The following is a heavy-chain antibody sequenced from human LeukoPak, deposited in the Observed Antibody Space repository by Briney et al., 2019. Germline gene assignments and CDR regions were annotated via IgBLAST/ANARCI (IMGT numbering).Heavy chain of an antibody. CDR1: GYSFTSYW. V-gene: IGHV5-51*01. D-gene: IGHD5-12*01. CDR2: IYPGDSDT. CDR3: ARDYSGYDGNWFDP. Sequence: GESLKIFRKGSGYSFTSYWIGWVRQVPGKGLGWVGIIYPGDSDTRYSPSFQGQVTISADKSISTAYPQWSSLKASDTAMYYCARDYSGYDGNWFDPWGQGTLVTVSS. J-gene: IGHJ5*02.